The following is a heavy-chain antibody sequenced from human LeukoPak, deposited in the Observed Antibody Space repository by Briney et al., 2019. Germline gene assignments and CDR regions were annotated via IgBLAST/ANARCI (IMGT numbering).Heavy chain of an antibody. Sequence: GGSLRLSCAASGFTFSSYAMSWVRQAPGKGLEWVSVIYSGGSTYYADSVKGRFTISRDNSKNTLYLQMNSLRAEDTAVYYCARVGGWPYYFDYWGQGTLVTVSS. D-gene: IGHD6-19*01. V-gene: IGHV3-53*01. CDR1: GFTFSSYA. CDR3: ARVGGWPYYFDY. J-gene: IGHJ4*02. CDR2: IYSGGST.